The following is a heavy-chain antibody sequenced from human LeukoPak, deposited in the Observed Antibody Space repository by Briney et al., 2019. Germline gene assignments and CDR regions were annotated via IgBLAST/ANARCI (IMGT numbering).Heavy chain of an antibody. CDR3: ARGHCTNGVCYGDYYGMDV. V-gene: IGHV4-61*02. CDR1: GGSISSGSYY. Sequence: TLSLTCTVSGGSISSGSYYWSWIRQPAGKGLEWIGRIYTSGSTNCNPSLKSRVTISVDTSKNQFSLKLSSVTAADTAVYYCARGHCTNGVCYGDYYGMDVWGQGTTVTVSS. J-gene: IGHJ6*02. D-gene: IGHD2-8*01. CDR2: IYTSGST.